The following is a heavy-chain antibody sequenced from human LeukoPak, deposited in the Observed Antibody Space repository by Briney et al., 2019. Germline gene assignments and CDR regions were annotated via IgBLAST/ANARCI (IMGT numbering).Heavy chain of an antibody. CDR3: ASSEGYSYGYGY. D-gene: IGHD5-18*01. CDR2: INPNSGGT. Sequence: ASVKVSCKASGYTFTGYYMHWVRQAPEQGLEWMGWINPNSGGTNYAQKFQGRVTMTRDTSISTAYMELSRLRSDDTAVYYCASSEGYSYGYGYWGQGTLVTVSS. J-gene: IGHJ4*02. V-gene: IGHV1-2*02. CDR1: GYTFTGYY.